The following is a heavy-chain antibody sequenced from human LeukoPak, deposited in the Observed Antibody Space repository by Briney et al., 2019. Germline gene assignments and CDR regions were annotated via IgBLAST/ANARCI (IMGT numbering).Heavy chain of an antibody. V-gene: IGHV4-4*07. CDR2: IYTSGST. CDR1: GGSISSYY. J-gene: IGHJ6*03. Sequence: SETLSLTCTVSGGSISSYYWNWIRQPAGKGLEWIGRIYTSGSTNYNPSLKSRVTMSVDTSKNQFSLKLSSVTAADTAVYYCARARRPYGSGMLYYYMDVWGKGTTVTISS. D-gene: IGHD3-10*01. CDR3: ARARRPYGSGMLYYYMDV.